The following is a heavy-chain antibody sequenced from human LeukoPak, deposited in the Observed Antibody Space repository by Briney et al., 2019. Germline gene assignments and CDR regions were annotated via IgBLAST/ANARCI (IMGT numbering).Heavy chain of an antibody. CDR2: ISYDGSNK. CDR3: AREKSYSSSSFDY. J-gene: IGHJ4*02. D-gene: IGHD6-6*01. V-gene: IGHV3-30-3*01. CDR1: GFTFSSYA. Sequence: QPGRSLRLSCAASGFTFSSYAMHWVRQAPGKGLEWVAVISYDGSNKYYADSVKGRFTISRDNSKNTLYLQMNSLRAEDTAVYYCAREKSYSSSSFDYWGQGTLVTVSS.